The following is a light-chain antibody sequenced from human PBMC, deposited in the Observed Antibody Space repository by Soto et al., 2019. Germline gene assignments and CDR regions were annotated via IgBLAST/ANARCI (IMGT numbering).Light chain of an antibody. CDR1: SSDVGTYNL. CDR2: EVD. CDR3: AAWDDSLNEYV. J-gene: IGLJ1*01. V-gene: IGLV2-14*02. Sequence: QSALTQPASVSGSPGQSITISCTGTSSDVGTYNLVSWYQQHPGRAPKLIIYEVDSRTSGISDRFSGSKSGNTASLTISGLQPEDEADYCCAAWDDSLNEYVFGDGTKLTVL.